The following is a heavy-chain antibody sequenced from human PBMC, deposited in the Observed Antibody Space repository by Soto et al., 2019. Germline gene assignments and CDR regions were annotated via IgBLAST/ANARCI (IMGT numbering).Heavy chain of an antibody. D-gene: IGHD2-21*01. J-gene: IGHJ6*02. Sequence: KPSETLSLTCIVSGGSISSYFWTWIRQPAGKGLEWIGRIYSSGSTNYNPSLKSRVTISVDTSKNQFSLKLSSVTAADTAVYYCASQHISGMWSWYVWGQGTTVTVSS. CDR2: IYSSGST. CDR1: GGSISSYF. V-gene: IGHV4-4*07. CDR3: ASQHISGMWSWYV.